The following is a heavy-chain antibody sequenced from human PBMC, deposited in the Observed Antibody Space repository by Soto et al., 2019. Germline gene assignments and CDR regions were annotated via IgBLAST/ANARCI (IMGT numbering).Heavy chain of an antibody. D-gene: IGHD6-13*01. J-gene: IGHJ2*01. CDR1: GFTFSSYW. V-gene: IGHV3-7*01. CDR2: IKQDGSEK. CDR3: ARGWYSRSWQEDWYFDL. Sequence: EVQLVESGGGLVQPGGSLRLSCAASGFTFSSYWMTWVRQAPGKGLEWVANIKQDGSEKYYVDSVKGRFTISRDNAKNSLYLQMNSLRAEDTAVYYCARGWYSRSWQEDWYFDLWGRGTLVTVSS.